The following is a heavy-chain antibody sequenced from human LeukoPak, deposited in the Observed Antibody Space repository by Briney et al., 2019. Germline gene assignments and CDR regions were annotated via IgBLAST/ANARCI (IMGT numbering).Heavy chain of an antibody. CDR2: ISSSSSYI. J-gene: IGHJ3*02. CDR3: ARDGHQLLPRAFDI. V-gene: IGHV3-21*01. CDR1: GFTFSSYS. Sequence: PGGSLRLSCAASGFTFSSYSMNWVRQAPGKGLEWVSSISSSSSYIYYADSVKGRFTISRDNAKNSLYLQMNSLRAEDTAVYYCARDGHQLLPRAFDIWGQGTMVTVSS. D-gene: IGHD2-2*01.